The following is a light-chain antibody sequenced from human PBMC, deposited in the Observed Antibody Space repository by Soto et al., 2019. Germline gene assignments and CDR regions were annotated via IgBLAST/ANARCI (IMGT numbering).Light chain of an antibody. V-gene: IGLV2-14*01. CDR3: TSFTSGITPYV. CDR1: SSDVGGYNY. Sequence: QSALTQPASVSGSPGQSITISCTGTSSDVGGYNYVSWYQQHPGKAPKLMIYDVSNRPSGVSNRFSGSKSGNTASLTISGLQAEDEADYYCTSFTSGITPYVFGTGTKLTVL. J-gene: IGLJ1*01. CDR2: DVS.